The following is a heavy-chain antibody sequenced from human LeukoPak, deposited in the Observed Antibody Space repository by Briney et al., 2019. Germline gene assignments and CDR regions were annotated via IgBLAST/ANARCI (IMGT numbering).Heavy chain of an antibody. CDR3: AREHNWDYVGDRRFDP. V-gene: IGHV1-8*02. J-gene: IGHJ5*02. D-gene: IGHD1-7*01. Sequence: ASVKVSCKTSGYTFTSYYIHWVRQATGHGLEWMGWMNPNSGNTGYAQKFQGRVTMTRNTSISTAYMELSSLTSEDTAVYYCAREHNWDYVGDRRFDPWGQGTLVTVSS. CDR1: GYTFTSYY. CDR2: MNPNSGNT.